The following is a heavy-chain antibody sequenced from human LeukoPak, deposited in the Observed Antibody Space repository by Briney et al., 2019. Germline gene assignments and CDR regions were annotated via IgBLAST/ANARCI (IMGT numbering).Heavy chain of an antibody. CDR2: IHHDGRI. Sequence: SETLSLTCYVSGGSIDSTNWWNWVRQPPGKGLEWIGEIHHDGRINYNPSLKSRVTLSVDKSKNQFSLRLNSVTAADTAMYYCARSHDHLWGNYPDYWGQGTLVTVSS. V-gene: IGHV4/OR15-8*01. D-gene: IGHD3-16*02. CDR1: GGSIDSTNW. CDR3: ARSHDHLWGNYPDY. J-gene: IGHJ4*02.